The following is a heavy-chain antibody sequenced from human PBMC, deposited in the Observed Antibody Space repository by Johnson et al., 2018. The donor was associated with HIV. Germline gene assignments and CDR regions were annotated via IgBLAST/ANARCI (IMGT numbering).Heavy chain of an antibody. CDR1: GFTFSSYG. Sequence: QVQLVESGGGVVQPGGSLRLSCAASGFTFSSYGMHWVRQAPGKGLEWVALIRYDGSKKYYADSVKGRFTISRDNSKNTMDLQMNSLRAEDTAVYYCAKEYYYDSSGFPYAFDIWGQGTMVTVSS. J-gene: IGHJ3*02. CDR3: AKEYYYDSSGFPYAFDI. V-gene: IGHV3-30*02. CDR2: IRYDGSKK. D-gene: IGHD3-22*01.